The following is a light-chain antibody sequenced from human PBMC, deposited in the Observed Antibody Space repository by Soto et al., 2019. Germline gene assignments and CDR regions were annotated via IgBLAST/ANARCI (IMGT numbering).Light chain of an antibody. CDR1: QGISSW. CDR3: QQYNSYSRT. Sequence: DIQMTQSPSTLSASVGDRVTITCRASQGISSWLAWYQQKPGKAPNLLIYKASSLESGVPSRFSGSGSGTEFTLTISSLQPDDFATYYCQQYNSYSRTFGQGTKVDIK. CDR2: KAS. V-gene: IGKV1-5*03. J-gene: IGKJ1*01.